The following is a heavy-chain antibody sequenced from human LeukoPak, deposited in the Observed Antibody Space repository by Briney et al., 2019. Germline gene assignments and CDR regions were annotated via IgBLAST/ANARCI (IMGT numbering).Heavy chain of an antibody. V-gene: IGHV3-23*01. CDR1: GFTFSTYG. D-gene: IGHD3-10*02. Sequence: GGSLRLSCAASGFTFSTYGMTWVRQAPGKGLEWVSAVSGGHVHSYYAESVEGRVTISSDNAKNSVYVQMNSLRAEHAVVCYCAELGITMSGGAWGKGTTVTISS. J-gene: IGHJ6*04. CDR2: VSGGHVHS. CDR3: AELGITMSGGA.